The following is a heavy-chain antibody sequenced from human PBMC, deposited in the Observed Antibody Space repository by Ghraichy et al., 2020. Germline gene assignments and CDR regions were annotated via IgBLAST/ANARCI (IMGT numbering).Heavy chain of an antibody. CDR1: GFTFSSYW. D-gene: IGHD2-15*01. V-gene: IGHV3-7*01. CDR3: ARGIRTVVRGSDY. J-gene: IGHJ4*02. Sequence: GGSLRLSCAASGFTFSSYWMSWVRQAPGKGLEWVANIKQDGSEKYYVDSVKGRFTISRDNAKNSLYLQMNSLRAEDTAVYYCARGIRTVVRGSDYWGQGTLVTVSS. CDR2: IKQDGSEK.